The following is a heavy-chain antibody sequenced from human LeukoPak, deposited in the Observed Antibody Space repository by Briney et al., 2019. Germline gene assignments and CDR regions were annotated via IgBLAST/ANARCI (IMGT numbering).Heavy chain of an antibody. J-gene: IGHJ4*02. CDR2: ISGSGGST. D-gene: IGHD3-22*01. CDR1: GFTFSSYA. CDR3: AKDVKTYYYDSSGYSPFDY. V-gene: IGHV3-23*01. Sequence: PGGSLRLSCAASGFTFSSYAMSWVRQARGKGLEWVSAISGSGGSTYYADSVKGRFTISRDNSKNTLYLQMNSLRAEDTAVYYCAKDVKTYYYDSSGYSPFDYWGQGTLVTVSS.